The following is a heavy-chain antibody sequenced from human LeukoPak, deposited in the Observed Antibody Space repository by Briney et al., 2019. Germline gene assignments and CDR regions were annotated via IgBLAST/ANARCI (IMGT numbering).Heavy chain of an antibody. V-gene: IGHV3-33*01. CDR3: ARDLAAAGPWRYFQH. D-gene: IGHD6-13*01. J-gene: IGHJ1*01. CDR1: GFTFSSYG. Sequence: GGSLRLSCAASGFTFSSYGMHWVRQAPGKGLERVAVIWYDGSNKYYADSVKGRFTISRDNSKNTLYLQMNSLRAEDTAVYYCARDLAAAGPWRYFQHWGQGTLVTVSS. CDR2: IWYDGSNK.